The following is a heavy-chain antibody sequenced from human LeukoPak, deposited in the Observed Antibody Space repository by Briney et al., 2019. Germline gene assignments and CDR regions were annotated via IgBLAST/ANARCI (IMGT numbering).Heavy chain of an antibody. CDR1: GYTFTGYY. J-gene: IGHJ4*02. CDR2: INPNSGGT. Sequence: ASVKVSCKASGYTFTGYYMHWVRQAPGQGLEWMGWINPNSGGTNYAQKFQGWVTMTRDTSISTAYMELSRLRSDDTAVYYCVAEVIEVTMGDYWGQGTLVTVSS. V-gene: IGHV1-2*04. CDR3: VAEVIEVTMGDY. D-gene: IGHD4-11*01.